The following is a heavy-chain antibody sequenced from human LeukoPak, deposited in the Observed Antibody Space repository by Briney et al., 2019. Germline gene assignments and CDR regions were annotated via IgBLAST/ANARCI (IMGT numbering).Heavy chain of an antibody. V-gene: IGHV3-23*01. CDR1: GFTFSSYA. Sequence: AGGSLRLSCAASGFTFSSYAMSWVRQAPGKGLEWVSAISGSGGSTYYADSAKGRFTISRDNSKNTLYLQMNSLRAEDTAVYYCAKTNSGYSYGYATDYWGQGTLVTVSS. J-gene: IGHJ4*02. CDR3: AKTNSGYSYGYATDY. D-gene: IGHD5-18*01. CDR2: ISGSGGST.